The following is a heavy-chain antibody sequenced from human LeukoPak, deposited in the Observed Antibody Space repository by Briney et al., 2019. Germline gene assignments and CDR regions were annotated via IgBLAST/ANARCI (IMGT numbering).Heavy chain of an antibody. CDR2: INPTGGST. J-gene: IGHJ5*02. CDR1: GYTFTGYY. CDR3: ARDNSVGDNAWWLDP. Sequence: ASVTVSCKASGYTFTGYYMHWVRQAPGQGLEWMGLINPTGGSTGYAQKFQGRVTMTRDMSTSTDYMELSSLRSEDTAIYYCARDNSVGDNAWWLDPWGQGTLVTVSS. D-gene: IGHD1-26*01. V-gene: IGHV1-46*01.